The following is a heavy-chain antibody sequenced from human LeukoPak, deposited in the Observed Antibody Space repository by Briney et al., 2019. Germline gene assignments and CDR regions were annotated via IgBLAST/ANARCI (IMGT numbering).Heavy chain of an antibody. CDR1: GFTFSSYG. Sequence: PGGSLRLSCAASGFTFSSYGMHWVRQAPGKGLEWVAFIRYDGSNKYYADSVKGRFTISRDNSKNTLYLQMNSLRAEDTAVYYCAKDRELTMVRGPYYFDYWGQGTLVTVSS. J-gene: IGHJ4*02. CDR3: AKDRELTMVRGPYYFDY. CDR2: IRYDGSNK. D-gene: IGHD3-10*01. V-gene: IGHV3-30*02.